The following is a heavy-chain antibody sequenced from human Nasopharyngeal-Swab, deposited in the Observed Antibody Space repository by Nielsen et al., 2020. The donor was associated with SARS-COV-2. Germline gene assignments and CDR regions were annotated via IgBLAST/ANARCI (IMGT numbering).Heavy chain of an antibody. V-gene: IGHV3-21*01. CDR1: GFTFSSHS. CDR3: ARGGNSVY. Sequence: GESLKISCAASGFTFSSHSMNWVRQAPGKGLEWVSSISSSSSYIYYADSVKGRFTISRDNAKNSLYLQMNSMRAEDTAVYYCARGGNSVYWGQGTLVTVSS. J-gene: IGHJ4*02. D-gene: IGHD4-23*01. CDR2: ISSSSSYI.